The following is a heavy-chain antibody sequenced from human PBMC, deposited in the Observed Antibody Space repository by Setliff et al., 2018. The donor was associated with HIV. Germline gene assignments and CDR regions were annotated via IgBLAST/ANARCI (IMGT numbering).Heavy chain of an antibody. CDR3: ARHSPSDY. CDR2: IYTSGST. V-gene: IGHV4-4*09. CDR1: GGSFSDYY. J-gene: IGHJ4*02. Sequence: LETLSLTCAVYGGSFSDYYRSWIRQPPGKGLEWIGYIYTSGSTNCNPSLKSRVTISVDTSKNQFSLKLSSVTAADTAVYYCARHSPSDYWGQGTLVTVSS.